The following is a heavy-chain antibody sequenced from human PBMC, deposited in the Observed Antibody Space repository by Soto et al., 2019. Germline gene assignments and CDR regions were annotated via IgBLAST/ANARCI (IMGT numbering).Heavy chain of an antibody. V-gene: IGHV3-30-3*01. J-gene: IGHJ4*02. CDR1: GLTFIRYT. CDR2: ISYDGNNK. Sequence: GGSLRLSCAASGLTFIRYTMHWVRQAPGKGLEWVAVISYDGNNKYYADSVKGRFTISRDNSKNTLYLQMNSLRAEDTAVYYCAKVRFDYWGQGTLVTVSS. CDR3: AKVRFDY.